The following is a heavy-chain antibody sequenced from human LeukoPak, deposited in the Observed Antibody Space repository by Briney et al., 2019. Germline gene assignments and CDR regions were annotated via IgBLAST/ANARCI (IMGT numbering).Heavy chain of an antibody. J-gene: IGHJ6*02. CDR1: GYTFTSYA. CDR2: INTNTGNP. D-gene: IGHD2-15*01. CDR3: AGVQRSYYYYGMDV. Sequence: ASVTVSCTASGYTFTSYAMNWVRQAPGQGREWMGWINTNTGNPTYAQGFTGRFVFSLDTSVSTAYLQISSLKAEDTAVYYCAGVQRSYYYYGMDVWGQGTTVTVSS. V-gene: IGHV7-4-1*02.